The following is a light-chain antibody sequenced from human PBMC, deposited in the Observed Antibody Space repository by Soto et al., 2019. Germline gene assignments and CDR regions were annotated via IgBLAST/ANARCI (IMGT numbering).Light chain of an antibody. J-gene: IGKJ1*01. CDR1: QGVSSN. V-gene: IGKV3-15*01. CDR3: QQYKNWHPWT. CDR2: GAS. Sequence: ILMTQSPATLSVSPGQRAILSCRASQGVSSNLAWYQQKPGQATRLLIYGASTRANGIPARFSGSGSGTEFTLTLSSLQSEDFAVYYCQQYKNWHPWTFGQGTKVDIK.